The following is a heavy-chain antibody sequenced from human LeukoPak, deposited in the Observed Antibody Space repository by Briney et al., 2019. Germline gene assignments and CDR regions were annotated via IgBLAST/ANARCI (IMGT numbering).Heavy chain of an antibody. V-gene: IGHV4-59*01. CDR2: IYYSGST. Sequence: SETLSLTCTVSGGSISSYCWSWIRQPPGKGLEWIGYIYYSGSTNYNPSLKSRVTISVDTSKNQFSLKLSSVTAADTAVYYCARDLGVSWGQGTLVTVSS. D-gene: IGHD2-8*01. CDR1: GGSISSYC. CDR3: ARDLGVS. J-gene: IGHJ4*02.